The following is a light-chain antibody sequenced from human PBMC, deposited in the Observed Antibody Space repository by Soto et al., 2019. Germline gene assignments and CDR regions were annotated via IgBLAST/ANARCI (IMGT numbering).Light chain of an antibody. CDR1: QILSGTY. J-gene: IGKJ4*01. CDR3: RQYVSSPLT. Sequence: DIVLTQSPDTLSLSPGESATLSCRASQILSGTYLAWYQQKLGQSPRLLIYAASTRATGVPDRFRGSGSGTDFTRTISRLEPEDFAVYYCRQYVSSPLTFGGGTKVEIK. V-gene: IGKV3-20*01. CDR2: AAS.